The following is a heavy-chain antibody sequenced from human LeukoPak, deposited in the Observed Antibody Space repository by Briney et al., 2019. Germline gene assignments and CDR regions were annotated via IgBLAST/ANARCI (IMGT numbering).Heavy chain of an antibody. J-gene: IGHJ5*02. CDR2: IYYSGGT. V-gene: IGHV4-59*01. CDR3: ARVYCSGGSCYSDP. D-gene: IGHD2-15*01. CDR1: GGSISSYY. Sequence: SETLSLTCTVSGGSISSYYWSWIRQPPGKGLEWIGYIYYSGGTNYNPSLKSRVTISVDTSKNQFSLKLSSVTAADTAVYYCARVYCSGGSCYSDPWGQGTLVTVSS.